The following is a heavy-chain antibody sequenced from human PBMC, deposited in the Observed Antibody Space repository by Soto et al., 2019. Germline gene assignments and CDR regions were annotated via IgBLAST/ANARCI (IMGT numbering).Heavy chain of an antibody. V-gene: IGHV1-18*01. CDR2: INPYNGNT. D-gene: IGHD3-22*01. CDR3: ARGGGGYYHDAFDI. J-gene: IGHJ3*02. CDR1: GYTFTSYG. Sequence: GASVKVSCKASGYTFTSYGISWVRQAPGQGLEWMGWINPYNGNTKYAQKLQGRVTMTTDTSTSTAYMELRRLRSDDTAVYYCARGGGGYYHDAFDIWGQGTMVTVSS.